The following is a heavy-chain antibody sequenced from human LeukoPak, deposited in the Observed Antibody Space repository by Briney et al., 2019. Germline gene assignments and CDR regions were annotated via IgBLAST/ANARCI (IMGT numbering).Heavy chain of an antibody. CDR1: GCTFTGYY. Sequence: GASVKVSCKASGCTFTGYYMLWVRQAPGQGLEWMGWINPNSGGTNYAQKFQGWVTMTRDTSISTAYMELSRLRSDDTAVYYCARGLKATVTTTFDYWGQGTLVTVSS. D-gene: IGHD4-17*01. V-gene: IGHV1-2*04. J-gene: IGHJ4*02. CDR2: INPNSGGT. CDR3: ARGLKATVTTTFDY.